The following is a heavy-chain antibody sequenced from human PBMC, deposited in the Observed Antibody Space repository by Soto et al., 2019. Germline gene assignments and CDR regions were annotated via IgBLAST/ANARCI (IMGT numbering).Heavy chain of an antibody. J-gene: IGHJ6*02. D-gene: IGHD3-10*01. CDR1: GGTFSSYT. CDR2: IIPILGLT. V-gene: IGHV1-69*02. CDR3: ASLGGYYRMDV. Sequence: QIQLVQSGAEVKKPGSSVKVSCKASGGTFSSYTISWVRQAPGQGLEWMGRIIPILGLTNYPQKFQGRVTITANKSTSTDYMDLSSLSSEYPAVYYCASLGGYYRMDVWVQGTTVTVSS.